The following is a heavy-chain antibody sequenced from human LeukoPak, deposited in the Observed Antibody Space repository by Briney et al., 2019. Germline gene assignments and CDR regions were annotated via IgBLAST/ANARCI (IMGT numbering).Heavy chain of an antibody. CDR3: ARGGTGTQDFDS. J-gene: IGHJ4*02. Sequence: HPGGSLRLSCAASGFIVSSNYMSWVRQAPGKGLEWVSVIHSGGRTYYADSVEGRFTIPRDNSKNTVHLQMNSLRAEDTAMYYCARGGTGTQDFDSWGQGTLVTVSS. V-gene: IGHV3-53*01. CDR1: GFIVSSNY. D-gene: IGHD1-1*01. CDR2: IHSGGRT.